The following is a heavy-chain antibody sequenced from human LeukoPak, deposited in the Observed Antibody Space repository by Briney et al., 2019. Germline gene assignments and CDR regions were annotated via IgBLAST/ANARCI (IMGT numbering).Heavy chain of an antibody. J-gene: IGHJ4*02. CDR3: ASSYGLRYFDY. Sequence: PGGSLRLSCAASGFTFSSYEKNWVRQAPGKGLEWVSYISSSGSTIYYADSVKGRFTISRDNAKNSLYLQMNSLRAEDTAVYYCASSYGLRYFDYWGQGTLVTASS. CDR1: GFTFSSYE. V-gene: IGHV3-48*03. D-gene: IGHD5-18*01. CDR2: ISSSGSTI.